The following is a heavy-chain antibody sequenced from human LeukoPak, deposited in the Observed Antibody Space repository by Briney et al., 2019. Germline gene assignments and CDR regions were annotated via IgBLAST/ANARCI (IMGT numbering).Heavy chain of an antibody. V-gene: IGHV1-2*07. CDR3: AREGNAAGTLDY. J-gene: IGHJ4*02. CDR2: INPNSGDA. D-gene: IGHD6-19*01. CDR1: GFTFTDYY. Sequence: GASVKVSFKASGFTFTDYYIHWVRQAPGQGLEWMGWINPNSGDANYAHRFQGTVTMTRDTSISTVYMELSSLRSDDTAVYYCAREGNAAGTLDYWGQGTLVTVSS.